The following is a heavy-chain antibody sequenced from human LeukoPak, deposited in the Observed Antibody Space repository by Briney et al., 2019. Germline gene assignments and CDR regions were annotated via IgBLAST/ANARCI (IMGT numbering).Heavy chain of an antibody. D-gene: IGHD1-7*01. Sequence: PGGSLRLSCAASGFTISDSYMSLVRRAPGKGLEWVSVIYSGGITYYADSVKGRFTVSRDDSKNTLSLQMNSLRAEDTSIYYCARDRVTSRNYYFDDWGQGTLVTVSS. CDR1: GFTISDSY. CDR3: ARDRVTSRNYYFDD. J-gene: IGHJ4*02. V-gene: IGHV3-66*01. CDR2: IYSGGIT.